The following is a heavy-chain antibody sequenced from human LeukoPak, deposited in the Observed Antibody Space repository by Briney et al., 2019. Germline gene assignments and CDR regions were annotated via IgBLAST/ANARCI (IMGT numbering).Heavy chain of an antibody. D-gene: IGHD6-13*01. V-gene: IGHV3-23*01. CDR3: AKSSYSSSWRLLYYFDY. CDR2: LSGSGGGT. CDR1: GITLSNYG. J-gene: IGHJ4*02. Sequence: QTGGSLRLSCAVSGITLSNYGMSWVRQAPGKGLEWVAGLSGSGGGTNYADSVQGRFTISRDNPKNTLYLQMNSLRAEDTAVYYCAKSSYSSSWRLLYYFDYWGQGTLVTVSS.